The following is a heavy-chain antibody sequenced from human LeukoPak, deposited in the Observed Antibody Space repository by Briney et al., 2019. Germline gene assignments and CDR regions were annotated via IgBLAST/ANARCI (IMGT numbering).Heavy chain of an antibody. CDR3: AHTAAGSLFDY. D-gene: IGHD6-13*01. V-gene: IGHV4-39*07. Sequence: SETLSLTCTVSGGSISSSSYYWGWIRQPPGKGLEWIGSIHHTGYTFYNPSVKSRITISVETSKNQFSLKLSSVTAADTAVYYCAHTAAGSLFDYWGQGTLVTVSS. CDR2: IHHTGYT. CDR1: GGSISSSSYY. J-gene: IGHJ4*02.